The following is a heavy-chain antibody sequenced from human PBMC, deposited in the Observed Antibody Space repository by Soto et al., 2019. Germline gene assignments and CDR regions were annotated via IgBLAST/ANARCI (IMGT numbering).Heavy chain of an antibody. CDR1: GYTFTSYY. CDR2: INPSGGST. J-gene: IGHJ5*02. V-gene: IGHV1-46*01. D-gene: IGHD1-1*01. Sequence: ASVKVSCKASGYTFTSYYMHWVRQAPGQGLEWMGIINPSGGSTSYAQKFQGRVTMTRDTSTRTVYMEVSSLRSEDTAVYYCAADLAPTDPYNWFDPWGQGTLVTVSS. CDR3: AADLAPTDPYNWFDP.